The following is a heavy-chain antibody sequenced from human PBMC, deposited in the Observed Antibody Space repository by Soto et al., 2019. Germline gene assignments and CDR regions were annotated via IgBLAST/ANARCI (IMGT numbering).Heavy chain of an antibody. Sequence: GSLRLSCAASGFTFSSYSMNWVRQAPGKGLEWVSSISSSSSYIYYADSVKGRFTISRDNSKNTLYLQMNSLRAEDTAVYYCAKGADSSGYYNFDYWGQGTLVTVSS. J-gene: IGHJ4*02. CDR3: AKGADSSGYYNFDY. D-gene: IGHD3-22*01. CDR1: GFTFSSYS. CDR2: ISSSSSYI. V-gene: IGHV3-21*01.